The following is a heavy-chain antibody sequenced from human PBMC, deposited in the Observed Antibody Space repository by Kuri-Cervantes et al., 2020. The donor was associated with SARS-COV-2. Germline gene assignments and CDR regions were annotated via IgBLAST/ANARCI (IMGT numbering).Heavy chain of an antibody. V-gene: IGHV1-69*06. CDR1: GGTFSSYA. CDR2: IIPIFGTA. J-gene: IGHJ5*02. Sequence: SVKVSCKASGGTFSSYAISWVRQASGQGLEWMGGIIPIFGTANYAQKFQGRVTITADKSTSTAYMELSSQRSEDTAVYYCARHSGSGWTGNWFDPWGKGTLVTVSS. D-gene: IGHD6-19*01. CDR3: ARHSGSGWTGNWFDP.